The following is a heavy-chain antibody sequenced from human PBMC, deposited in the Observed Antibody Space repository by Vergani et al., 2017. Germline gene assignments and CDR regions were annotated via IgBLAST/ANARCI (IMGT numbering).Heavy chain of an antibody. Sequence: EVQLLESGGSLKQPGGSVRLSCAASGFTFSTYAMHWVRQAPGKGLEWVSALTGGGGSTYYADSFKGRFISSRDNSRDTLYLQMNSLRAEDTAVYYCARDQYCSGGSCYSDYYYGMDVWGQGTTVTVSS. CDR3: ARDQYCSGGSCYSDYYYGMDV. CDR1: GFTFSTYA. D-gene: IGHD2-15*01. V-gene: IGHV3-23*01. J-gene: IGHJ6*02. CDR2: LTGGGGST.